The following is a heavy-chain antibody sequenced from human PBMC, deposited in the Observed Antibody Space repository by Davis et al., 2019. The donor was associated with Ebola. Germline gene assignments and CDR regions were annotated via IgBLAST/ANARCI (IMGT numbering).Heavy chain of an antibody. CDR2: ISSSSSYI. V-gene: IGHV3-21*01. CDR3: ARDDIVVVPAAMAHYYYYGMDV. Sequence: GESLKISCAASGFTFNNYWMNWVRQAPGKGLEWVSSISSSSSYIYYADSVKGRFTISRDNAKNSLYLQMNSLRAEDTAVYYCARDDIVVVPAAMAHYYYYGMDVWGQGTTVTVSS. J-gene: IGHJ6*02. D-gene: IGHD2-2*01. CDR1: GFTFNNYW.